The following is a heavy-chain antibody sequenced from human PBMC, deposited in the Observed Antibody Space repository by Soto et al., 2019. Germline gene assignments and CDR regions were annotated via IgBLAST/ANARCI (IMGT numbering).Heavy chain of an antibody. D-gene: IGHD2-8*02. CDR1: GASITGTSY. CDR3: ARGMTPPGAPAWYYVDS. V-gene: IGHV4-4*07. CDR2: FSLSGTT. J-gene: IGHJ4*02. Sequence: PSETLSLTCTVSGASITGTSYWSWIRQPAGKGLEWIGRFSLSGTTNYNPSLRSRVTMSADVSKNQFSLRLTSVTAADTALYYCARGMTPPGAPAWYYVDSWGQGTLVTVSS.